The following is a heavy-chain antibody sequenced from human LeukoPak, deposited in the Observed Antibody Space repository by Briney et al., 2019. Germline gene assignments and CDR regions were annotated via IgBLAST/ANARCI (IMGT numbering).Heavy chain of an antibody. CDR3: AREHSAVAGYFMFDY. J-gene: IGHJ4*02. CDR2: IYHSGST. CDR1: GYSISSGYY. Sequence: PSETLSLTCAVSGYSISSGYYWGWIRQPPGKGLEWIGSIYHSGSTYYNPSLKSRPTMSVDTSKNQFSLKLSSVTAADTAAYYCAREHSAVAGYFMFDYWGQGTLVTVSS. V-gene: IGHV4-38-2*02. D-gene: IGHD6-19*01.